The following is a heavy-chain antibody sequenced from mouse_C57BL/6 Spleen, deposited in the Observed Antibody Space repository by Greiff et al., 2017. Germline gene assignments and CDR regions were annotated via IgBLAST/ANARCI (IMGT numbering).Heavy chain of an antibody. V-gene: IGHV1-81*01. D-gene: IGHD3-2*02. CDR2: LYPRSGNT. CDR3: ARGTAQATWFAY. CDR1: GYTFTSYG. J-gene: IGHJ3*01. Sequence: QVQLQQSGAELARPGASVKLSCKASGYTFTSYGISWVKQRTGPGLEWIGELYPRSGNTYYNEKFKGKATLTADKSSSTAYMELRSLTSEDSAVYVCARGTAQATWFAYWGQGTLVTVSA.